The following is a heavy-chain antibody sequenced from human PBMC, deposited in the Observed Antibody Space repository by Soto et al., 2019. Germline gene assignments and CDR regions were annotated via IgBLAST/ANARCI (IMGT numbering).Heavy chain of an antibody. CDR1: GYAFVTYG. J-gene: IGHJ4*02. Sequence: ASVKVSCKASGYAFVTYGISWVRQAPGQGLEWMGWISAYNGNTNYAQKLQGRVTMTTDTSTSTAYMELRSLRSDDTAIYYCARVVGALGDLDYWGQGTLVTVSS. CDR3: ARVVGALGDLDY. D-gene: IGHD2-15*01. CDR2: ISAYNGNT. V-gene: IGHV1-18*01.